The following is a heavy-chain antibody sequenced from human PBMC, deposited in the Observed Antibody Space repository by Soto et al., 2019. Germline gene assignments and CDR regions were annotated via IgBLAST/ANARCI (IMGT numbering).Heavy chain of an antibody. D-gene: IGHD6-13*01. J-gene: IGHJ5*02. V-gene: IGHV4-30-4*01. CDR2: IYYSGST. CDR1: GGSISSGDYY. Sequence: SETLSLTCSVSGGSISSGDYYWSWIRQPAGKGLEWIGYIYYSGSTFYNPSLKSRVTISVDTSKNQSSLKLSSVTAADTAVYYCARVGVAAALPNWFDPWGQGTLVTVSS. CDR3: ARVGVAAALPNWFDP.